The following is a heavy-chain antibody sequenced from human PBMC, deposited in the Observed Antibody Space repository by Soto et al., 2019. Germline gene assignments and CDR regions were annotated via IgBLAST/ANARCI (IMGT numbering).Heavy chain of an antibody. CDR3: ARDEIHIAAADVNWFDP. CDR2: IWYDGSNK. V-gene: IGHV3-33*01. D-gene: IGHD6-13*01. J-gene: IGHJ5*02. CDR1: GFTFSGYG. Sequence: GGSLRLSCAASGFTFSGYGMHWVRQAPGKGLEWVAVIWYDGSNKYYADSVKGRFTISRDNSKNTLYLQMNSLRAEDTAVYYCARDEIHIAAADVNWFDPWGQGTLVTVSS.